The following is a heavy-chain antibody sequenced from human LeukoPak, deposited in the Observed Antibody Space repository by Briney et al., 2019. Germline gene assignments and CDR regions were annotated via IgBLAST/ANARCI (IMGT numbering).Heavy chain of an antibody. CDR1: GDTFTIYY. V-gene: IGHV1-46*01. J-gene: IGHJ4*02. CDR3: AREVMDNLRFDY. CDR2: TNPSGGDT. D-gene: IGHD1-14*01. Sequence: ASLWVCSKASGDTFTIYYMHWGRHAPGQRGEWMGITNPSGGDTSYAQKFQGRLTMTRDTSTNTVYMELTSLRSEDTAVYYCAREVMDNLRFDYWGQGTLVTVSS.